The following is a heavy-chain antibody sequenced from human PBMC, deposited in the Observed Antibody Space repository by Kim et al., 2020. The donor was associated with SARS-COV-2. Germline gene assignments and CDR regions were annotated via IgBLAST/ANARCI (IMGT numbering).Heavy chain of an antibody. Sequence: ESVKDRFTLSRDHSTNTRYLQMNSLRTEDTAVYYCAKDLDGDYYYYGMDVWGQGTTVTVSS. J-gene: IGHJ6*02. CDR3: AKDLDGDYYYYGMDV. D-gene: IGHD4-17*01. V-gene: IGHV3-23*01.